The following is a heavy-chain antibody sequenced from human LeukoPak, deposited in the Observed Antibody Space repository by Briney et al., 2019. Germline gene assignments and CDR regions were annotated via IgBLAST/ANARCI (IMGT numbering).Heavy chain of an antibody. Sequence: GGSLRLFCEASGFTFSSYSMNWVRQATGKGLEWVSYISSSSSTIYYADSVKGRFTISRDNAKNSLYLQMNSLRAEDTAVYYCARLFGFADYWGQGTLVTVSS. V-gene: IGHV3-48*04. CDR1: GFTFSSYS. D-gene: IGHD3-10*01. CDR3: ARLFGFADY. CDR2: ISSSSSTI. J-gene: IGHJ4*02.